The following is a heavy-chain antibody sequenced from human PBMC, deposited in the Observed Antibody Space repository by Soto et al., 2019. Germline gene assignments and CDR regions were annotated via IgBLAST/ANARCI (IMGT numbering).Heavy chain of an antibody. CDR1: GYRFTSYA. Sequence: ASVKGSCKASGYRFTSYAMHWGRQTTGQRLEWMGWINAGNGNTKYSQKFQGRVTITRDTSASTAYMELSSLRSEDTAMYYCARVYDFWSGYRPDYWGQGTLVTVS. D-gene: IGHD3-3*01. CDR2: INAGNGNT. V-gene: IGHV1-3*01. J-gene: IGHJ4*02. CDR3: ARVYDFWSGYRPDY.